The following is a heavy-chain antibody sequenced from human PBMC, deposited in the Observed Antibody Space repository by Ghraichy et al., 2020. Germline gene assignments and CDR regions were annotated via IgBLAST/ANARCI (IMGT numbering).Heavy chain of an antibody. J-gene: IGHJ3*02. Sequence: SETLSLTCTVSGGSISSYYWSWIRQPPGKGLEWIGYIYYSGSTNYNPSLKSRVTISVDTSKNQFSLELSSVTAADTAVYYCARVRGSDYGDLDAFDIWGQGTMVTVSS. CDR2: IYYSGST. V-gene: IGHV4-59*01. CDR3: ARVRGSDYGDLDAFDI. CDR1: GGSISSYY. D-gene: IGHD4-17*01.